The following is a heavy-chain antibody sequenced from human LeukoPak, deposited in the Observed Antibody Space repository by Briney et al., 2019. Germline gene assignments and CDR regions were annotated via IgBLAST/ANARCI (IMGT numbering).Heavy chain of an antibody. CDR2: INPNSGGT. V-gene: IGHV1-2*02. Sequence: GASVKVSCKASGYTFTSYDINWVRQATGQGLEWMGWINPNSGGTNYAQKFQGRVTMTRDTSISTAYMELSRLRSDDTAVYYCARGYCSGGSCYLVYWGQGTLVTVSS. CDR1: GYTFTSYD. D-gene: IGHD2-15*01. J-gene: IGHJ4*02. CDR3: ARGYCSGGSCYLVY.